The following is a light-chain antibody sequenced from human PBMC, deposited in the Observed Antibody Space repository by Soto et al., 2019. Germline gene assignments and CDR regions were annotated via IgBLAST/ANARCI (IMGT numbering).Light chain of an antibody. CDR3: SSYTSSSTLDVV. V-gene: IGLV2-14*03. CDR1: SRYAGGYNY. Sequence: QSALTQPASVSGSPGQSITISCTGTSRYAGGYNYVSWYHQHPGKAPKLMIYDVSNRPSGVSNRISGSKSSNTSSLTISGLQAEDEADYYCSSYTSSSTLDVVFGGGTKLTVL. J-gene: IGLJ2*01. CDR2: DVS.